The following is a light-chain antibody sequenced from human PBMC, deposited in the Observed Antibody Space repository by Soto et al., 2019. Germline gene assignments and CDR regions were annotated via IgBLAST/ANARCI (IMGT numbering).Light chain of an antibody. Sequence: DIQMTQSPSTLSASVGDRVTITCRASQSISTRLAWYQQKPGKAPKLLIYDASSLESGVPSRFSGSASGTEFTLTISSLQPDDFATYYCLHYNSYSKTFGQGTKVEIK. J-gene: IGKJ1*01. CDR3: LHYNSYSKT. V-gene: IGKV1-5*01. CDR2: DAS. CDR1: QSISTR.